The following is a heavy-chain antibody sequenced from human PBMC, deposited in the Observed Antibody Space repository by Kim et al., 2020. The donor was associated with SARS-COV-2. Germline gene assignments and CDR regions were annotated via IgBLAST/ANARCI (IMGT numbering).Heavy chain of an antibody. Sequence: AYGASVEGRFTISRDDSKNTAYLQMNSLKTEDTAVYYCTRSAMVRGLKWDWGQGTLVTVSS. J-gene: IGHJ4*02. V-gene: IGHV3-73*01. CDR3: TRSAMVRGLKWD. D-gene: IGHD3-10*01.